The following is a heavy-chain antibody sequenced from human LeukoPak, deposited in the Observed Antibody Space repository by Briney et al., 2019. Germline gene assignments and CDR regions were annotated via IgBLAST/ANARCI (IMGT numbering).Heavy chain of an antibody. D-gene: IGHD2-15*01. V-gene: IGHV5-51*01. CDR3: ARRNELATGWSFQTYFDY. Sequence: GESLKISCQVSRDTFMKYWIGWVRQMPGKGLELMGVIYPSDSETRYSPSLEGHVSISADTSITTVFLQWSSLRASDSATYYCARRNELATGWSFQTYFDYWAQGTLVTVSS. CDR1: RDTFMKYW. CDR2: IYPSDSET. J-gene: IGHJ4*02.